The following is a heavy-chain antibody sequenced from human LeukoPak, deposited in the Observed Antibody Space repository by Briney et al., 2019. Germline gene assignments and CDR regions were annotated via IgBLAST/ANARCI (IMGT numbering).Heavy chain of an antibody. CDR1: GFTFSSYS. CDR2: ISSSSGYI. D-gene: IGHD3-10*01. CDR3: ARRRGYGSGSYYPISGDAFDI. V-gene: IGHV3-21*01. J-gene: IGHJ3*02. Sequence: GGSLRLSCAASGFTFSSYSMNWVRQAPGKGLEWVSSISSSSGYIYYADSVKGRFTISRDNAKNSLYLQMNSLRAEDTAVFYCARRRGYGSGSYYPISGDAFDIWGQGTMVTVSS.